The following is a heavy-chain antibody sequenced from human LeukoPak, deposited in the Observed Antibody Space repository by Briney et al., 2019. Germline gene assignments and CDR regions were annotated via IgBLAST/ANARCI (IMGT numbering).Heavy chain of an antibody. CDR2: IHCNDDK. J-gene: IGHJ4*01. CDR3: AHRTDDNKAFDY. D-gene: IGHD3-9*01. V-gene: IGHV2-5*01. Sequence: SCPTVSNPTQTLTLTCTFSGFSLSTGGVGVGWVRQPPGKALERLALIHCNDDKRYSPSLRSRLSVTKDTSKNQVVPTMTNMDPLDTATYYCAHRTDDNKAFDYWGHGNLCTVSS. CDR1: GFSLSTGGVG.